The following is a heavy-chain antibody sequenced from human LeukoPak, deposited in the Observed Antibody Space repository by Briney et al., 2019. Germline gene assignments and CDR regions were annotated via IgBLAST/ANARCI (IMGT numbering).Heavy chain of an antibody. D-gene: IGHD6-19*01. Sequence: GASVKVSSKASGYTFTGYYIHWVRQAPGQGLEWMGWINPTSGGTKYAQKFQGRVTMTRDTSISTAYMELSRLRADDTAVFYCARGGSAWDNPFDYWGQGTLVTVSS. J-gene: IGHJ4*02. V-gene: IGHV1-2*02. CDR2: INPTSGGT. CDR1: GYTFTGYY. CDR3: ARGGSAWDNPFDY.